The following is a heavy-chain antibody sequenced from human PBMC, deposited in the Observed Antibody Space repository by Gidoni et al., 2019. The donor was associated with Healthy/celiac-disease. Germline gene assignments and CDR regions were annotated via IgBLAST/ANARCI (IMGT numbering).Heavy chain of an antibody. V-gene: IGHV3-30-3*01. CDR1: GVPFSHYA. CDR2: ISYDGSNK. D-gene: IGHD3-10*01. CDR3: ARENYGSGSYALYYYYYYGMDV. Sequence: QVQLVESGGGVVQPGRSLRLSCAASGVPFSHYAMHWVRQAPGQGLAWVSGISYDGSNKYYADSVKGRFTISRDNSKNTLYLQMNSLRAEDTAVYYCARENYGSGSYALYYYYYYGMDVWGQGTTVTVSS. J-gene: IGHJ6*02.